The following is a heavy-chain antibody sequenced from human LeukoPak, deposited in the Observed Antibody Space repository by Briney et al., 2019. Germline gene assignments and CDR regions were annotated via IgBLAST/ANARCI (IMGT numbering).Heavy chain of an antibody. CDR1: GFTFSSYA. D-gene: IGHD2-2*01. J-gene: IGHJ4*02. CDR3: AKSLSSTSCRKFDY. V-gene: IGHV3-30-3*02. CDR2: ISYDGSNK. Sequence: GRSLRLSCAASGFTFSSYAMHWVRQAPGKGLEWVAVISYDGSNKYYADSVKGRFTISRDNSKNTLCLQMNSLRAEDTALYYCAKSLSSTSCRKFDYWGQGTLVTVSS.